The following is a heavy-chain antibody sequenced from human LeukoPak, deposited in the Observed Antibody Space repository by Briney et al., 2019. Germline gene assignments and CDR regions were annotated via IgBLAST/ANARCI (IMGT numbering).Heavy chain of an antibody. CDR1: GYPINNAYY. Sequence: SETLSLTCGVSGYPINNAYYWSWIRQPAGKGLEWIGRIYISGNTNYNPSLKSRVTILLDMSNNQFSLKLSSVTAADTAVYYCARDQSGSPEGFDIWGQGTMVTVSS. D-gene: IGHD1-26*01. V-gene: IGHV4-4*07. CDR3: ARDQSGSPEGFDI. CDR2: IYISGNT. J-gene: IGHJ3*02.